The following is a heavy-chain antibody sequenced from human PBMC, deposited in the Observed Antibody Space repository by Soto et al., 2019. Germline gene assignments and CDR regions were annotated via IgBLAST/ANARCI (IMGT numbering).Heavy chain of an antibody. Sequence: EVQLVESGGGLVQPGGSLRLSCAASGFTFSSYWMHWVRQAPGKGLVWVSRINSDGSSTSYADSVKGRFTISRDNAKNTLYLQMNSLRAADTAVYYCAIRASYYDSSGYFDYWGQGTLVTVSS. D-gene: IGHD3-22*01. CDR3: AIRASYYDSSGYFDY. V-gene: IGHV3-74*01. CDR1: GFTFSSYW. J-gene: IGHJ4*02. CDR2: INSDGSST.